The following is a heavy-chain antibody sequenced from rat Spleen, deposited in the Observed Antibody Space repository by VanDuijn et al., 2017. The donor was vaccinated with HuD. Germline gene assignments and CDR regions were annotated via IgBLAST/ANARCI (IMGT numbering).Heavy chain of an antibody. D-gene: IGHD1-10*01. V-gene: IGHV5-7*01. Sequence: EVQLVESGGGLVQPGRSLKLSCEASGFTFSDYYMAWVRQAPTKGLEWVATISSDGRRNYYRDSVKGRFTISRDNAKSSLYLQMDSLRSEDTATYYCARRGYNNQWYFDFWGPGTMVTVSS. CDR1: GFTFSDYY. J-gene: IGHJ1*01. CDR2: ISSDGRRN. CDR3: ARRGYNNQWYFDF.